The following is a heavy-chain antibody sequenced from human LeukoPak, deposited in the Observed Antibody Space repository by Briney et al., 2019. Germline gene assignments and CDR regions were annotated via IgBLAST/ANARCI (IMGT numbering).Heavy chain of an antibody. V-gene: IGHV1-8*01. D-gene: IGHD3-16*01. CDR3: ARGVGGLGNMDV. Sequence: GASVKVSCKASGYTFISFDIDWVRQATGQGLEWMGWMNPKSGNTDYALKFQGRVTMTRNTSINTAYLELSSLRSDDTAVYFCARGVGGLGNMDVWGEGTTVIVSS. CDR1: GYTFISFD. J-gene: IGHJ6*03. CDR2: MNPKSGNT.